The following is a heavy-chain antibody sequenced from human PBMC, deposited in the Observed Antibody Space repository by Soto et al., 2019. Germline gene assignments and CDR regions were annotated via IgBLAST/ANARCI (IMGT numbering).Heavy chain of an antibody. V-gene: IGHV4-39*01. Sequence: SETLSLTCTLSGASITSTTYFWAWIRKPPGKGLEWVGSIYYSGKTQYNPSLKSRVTISVDRSKNQFSLQMSSVTAADTAVYYCAKNLPRTGRFDYWGQGSLVTVYS. CDR1: GASITSTTYF. CDR2: IYYSGKT. CDR3: AKNLPRTGRFDY. J-gene: IGHJ4*02.